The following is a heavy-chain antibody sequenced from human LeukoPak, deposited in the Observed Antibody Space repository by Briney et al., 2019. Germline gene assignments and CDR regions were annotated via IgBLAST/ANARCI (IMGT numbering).Heavy chain of an antibody. CDR2: IFNSGST. CDR3: ARVVPTITSNWYFDL. CDR1: GGSISGSSFF. V-gene: IGHV4-39*07. J-gene: IGHJ2*01. D-gene: IGHD5-12*01. Sequence: PSETLSLTCSVSGGSISGSSFFWGWIRQPPGNGLEWIGSIFNSGSTHYSPSLKSRVTISVDTSKNQFSLKLSSVTAADTAVYYCARVVPTITSNWYFDLWGRGTLVTVSS.